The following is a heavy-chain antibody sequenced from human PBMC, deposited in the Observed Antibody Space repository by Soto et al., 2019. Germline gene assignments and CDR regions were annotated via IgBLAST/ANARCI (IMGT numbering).Heavy chain of an antibody. J-gene: IGHJ1*01. CDR2: IWYDGSNK. CDR3: AREGDSSGYYQSSGYFQH. CDR1: GFTFSSYG. Sequence: PGGSLRLSCAASGFTFSSYGMHWVRQAPGKGLEWVAVIWYDGSNKYYADSVKGRFTISRDNSKNTLYLQMNSLRAEDTAVYYCAREGDSSGYYQSSGYFQHWGQGTLVTVSS. V-gene: IGHV3-33*01. D-gene: IGHD3-22*01.